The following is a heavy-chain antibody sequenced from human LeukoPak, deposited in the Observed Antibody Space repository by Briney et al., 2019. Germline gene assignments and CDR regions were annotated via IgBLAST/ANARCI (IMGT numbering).Heavy chain of an antibody. CDR1: GFTFDDYA. D-gene: IGHD6-19*01. V-gene: IGHV3-9*01. J-gene: IGHJ4*02. CDR2: ISWNSGSI. Sequence: SLRLSCAASGFTFDDYAMHWVRQAPGKGLEWVSGISWNSGSIGYADSVKGRFTISRDNAKNSLYLQMNSLRAEDTALYYCAKVSSSGWYRGSGFDYWGQGTLVTVSS. CDR3: AKVSSSGWYRGSGFDY.